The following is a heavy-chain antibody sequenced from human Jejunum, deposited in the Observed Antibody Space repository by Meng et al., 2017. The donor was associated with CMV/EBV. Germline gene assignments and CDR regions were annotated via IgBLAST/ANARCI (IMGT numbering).Heavy chain of an antibody. CDR2: ISSSGNT. J-gene: IGHJ4*02. CDR1: GDYINNHC. CDR3: ARGESRGYYYFDY. V-gene: IGHV4-4*07. D-gene: IGHD3-22*01. Sequence: QGHLQGSSPCLLRPSETLSLSCSGSGDYINNHCWSWIRQPAGKKLEWIGRISSSGNTNYTPSFKSRVIMSLVTSNNQFFLKLTSVTAADTALYYCARGESRGYYYFDYWGQGILVTVSS.